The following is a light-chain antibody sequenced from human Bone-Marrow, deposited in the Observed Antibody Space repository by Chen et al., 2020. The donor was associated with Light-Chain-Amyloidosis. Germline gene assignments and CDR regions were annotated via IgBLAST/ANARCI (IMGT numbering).Light chain of an antibody. CDR2: DDS. CDR3: QVWDRSSDRPV. Sequence: SYVLTQPSSVSVAPGKTATLACGGNNIGSTSVHWYQQTPGQAPLLVVYDDSARPSGIPERLSGSNSGNTATLTISRVEAGDEAYYYCQVWDRSSDRPVFGGGTKLTVL. J-gene: IGLJ3*02. V-gene: IGLV3-21*03. CDR1: NIGSTS.